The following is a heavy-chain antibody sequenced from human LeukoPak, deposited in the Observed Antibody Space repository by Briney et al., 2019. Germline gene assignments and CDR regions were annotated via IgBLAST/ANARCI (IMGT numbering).Heavy chain of an antibody. CDR1: GFTFSNYA. J-gene: IGHJ4*02. V-gene: IGHV3-23*01. CDR3: ARRSGIAVAGAFNY. CDR2: ISGSGDST. D-gene: IGHD6-19*01. Sequence: GGSLRLSCAASGFTFSNYAMRWVRQAPGKGLEWVSGISGSGDSTYYADSVKGRFTISRDNSKNTLYLQMNSLRAEDTAVYYCARRSGIAVAGAFNYWGQGTLVTVSS.